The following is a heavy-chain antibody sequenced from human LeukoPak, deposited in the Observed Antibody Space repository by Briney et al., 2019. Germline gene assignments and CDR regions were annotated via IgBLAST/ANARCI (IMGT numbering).Heavy chain of an antibody. CDR3: ARNLGQTWGTVTTDLWYFDH. J-gene: IGHJ4*02. CDR2: IPYSGNA. D-gene: IGHD4-11*01. Sequence: PSETLSLTCTVSGASIITTNYYWGWIRQPPGKGLEWIGSIPYSGNAYYNPSLRSRLSISMDASKNQFSLKVRSVTAADTAVYYCARNLGQTWGTVTTDLWYFDHWGQGTLVPVSS. CDR1: GASIITTNYY. V-gene: IGHV4-39*01.